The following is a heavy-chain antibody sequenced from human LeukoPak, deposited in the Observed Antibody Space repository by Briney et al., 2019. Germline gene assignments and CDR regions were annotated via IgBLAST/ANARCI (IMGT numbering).Heavy chain of an antibody. D-gene: IGHD3-22*01. Sequence: GGSLRLSCAASGFTSSSYAMSWVRQAPGKGLEWVSAISGSGGSTYYADSVKGRFTISRDNSKNTLYLQMNSLRAEDTAVYYCAKGKRYYDSSGYWGQGTLVTVSS. CDR3: AKGKRYYDSSGY. J-gene: IGHJ4*02. V-gene: IGHV3-23*01. CDR2: ISGSGGST. CDR1: GFTSSSYA.